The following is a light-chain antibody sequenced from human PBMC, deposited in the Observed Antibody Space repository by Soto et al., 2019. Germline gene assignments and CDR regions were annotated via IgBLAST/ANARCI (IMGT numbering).Light chain of an antibody. CDR3: KQSYNIPLT. J-gene: IGKJ3*01. V-gene: IGKV1-39*01. Sequence: DIQMTQSPSSLAAYVGQRVAITFWASQNIHSFLNWYQQKPGKAPQVLIYGGSALQSGVPSRFSGSGSGTDFTLTISSLQTEDFASYSCKQSYNIPLTFGPGTKVDIK. CDR2: GGS. CDR1: QNIHSF.